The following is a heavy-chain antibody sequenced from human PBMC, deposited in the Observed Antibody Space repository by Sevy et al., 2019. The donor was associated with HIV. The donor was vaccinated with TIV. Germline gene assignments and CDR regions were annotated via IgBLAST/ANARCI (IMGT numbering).Heavy chain of an antibody. D-gene: IGHD1-26*01. J-gene: IGHJ6*02. Sequence: SETLSLTCTVSGGSISSSSYYWGWIRQPPGKGLEWIGSIYYSGSTYYNPSLKSRATISVDTSKNQFSLKLSSVTAADTAVYYCARHNRIGIVGATTYYYYGMDVWGQGTTVTVSS. CDR1: GGSISSSSYY. CDR3: ARHNRIGIVGATTYYYYGMDV. CDR2: IYYSGST. V-gene: IGHV4-39*01.